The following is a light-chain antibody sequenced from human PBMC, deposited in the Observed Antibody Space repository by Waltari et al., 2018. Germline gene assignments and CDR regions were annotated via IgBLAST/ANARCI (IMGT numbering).Light chain of an antibody. V-gene: IGKV3-20*01. CDR1: QSIGTY. J-gene: IGKJ1*01. Sequence: EIVLTQSPGTLSLSPGERATLSCRASQSIGTYLVWYQQKPGQAPRLLMYAASRRATGIPDRFSGSGSGTDFSLTISRLEPEDFAVYFCQNHERLPATFGQGTKVEIK. CDR3: QNHERLPAT. CDR2: AAS.